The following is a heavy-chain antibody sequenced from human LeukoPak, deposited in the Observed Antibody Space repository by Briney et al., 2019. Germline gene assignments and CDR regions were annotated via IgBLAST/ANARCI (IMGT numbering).Heavy chain of an antibody. V-gene: IGHV3-23*01. Sequence: GGTLRLSCAASGFTFSSYAMSWVRQAPGKGLEWVSAISGSGGSTYYADSVKGRFTISRDNSKNTLYLQMNSLRAEDTAVYYCAKCFKPDYYYYMDVWGKGTTVTVSS. CDR2: ISGSGGST. J-gene: IGHJ6*03. CDR1: GFTFSSYA. CDR3: AKCFKPDYYYYMDV.